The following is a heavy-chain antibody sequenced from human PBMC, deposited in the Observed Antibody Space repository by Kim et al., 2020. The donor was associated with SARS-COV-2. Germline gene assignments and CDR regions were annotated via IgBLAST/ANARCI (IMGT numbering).Heavy chain of an antibody. V-gene: IGHV3-48*03. D-gene: IGHD3-9*01. CDR3: ARDKGQYLDWLGDY. J-gene: IGHJ4*02. CDR2: ISISGSII. Sequence: GGSLRLSCAASGFTFSSYEMNWVRQAPGKGLEWVSYISISGSIIYYADSVKGRFTISRDNAKNSLYLQMNSLRAEDTAVYYCARDKGQYLDWLGDYWGQGTLVTVSS. CDR1: GFTFSSYE.